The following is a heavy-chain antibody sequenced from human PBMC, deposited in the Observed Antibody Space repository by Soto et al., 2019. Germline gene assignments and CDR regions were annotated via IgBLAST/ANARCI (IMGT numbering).Heavy chain of an antibody. CDR3: ARHRRYCSSTSCYGPYYYYCGMDV. D-gene: IGHD2-2*01. CDR1: GGPFSGYY. Sequence: SETLSLTCAVYGGPFSGYYWSWIRQPPGKGLEWIGEINHSGSTNYNPSLKSRVTISVDTSKNQFSLKLSSVTAADTAVYYCARHRRYCSSTSCYGPYYYYCGMDVWGQGTTVTVSS. J-gene: IGHJ6*02. CDR2: INHSGST. V-gene: IGHV4-34*01.